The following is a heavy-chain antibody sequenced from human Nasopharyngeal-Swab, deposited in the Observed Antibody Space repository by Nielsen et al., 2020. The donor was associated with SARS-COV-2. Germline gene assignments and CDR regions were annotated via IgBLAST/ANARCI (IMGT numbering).Heavy chain of an antibody. CDR3: ARQWYCSGGSCYPPGAFDI. Sequence: SETLSLTCTVSGGSISSSSYYWGWIRQPPGKWLEWIGSIYYSGSTYYNPSLKSRVTVSVDTSKNQFSLKLNSVTAADTAMYYCARQWYCSGGSCYPPGAFDIWGQGTMVTVPS. CDR2: IYYSGST. V-gene: IGHV4-39*01. J-gene: IGHJ3*02. D-gene: IGHD2-15*01. CDR1: GGSISSSSYY.